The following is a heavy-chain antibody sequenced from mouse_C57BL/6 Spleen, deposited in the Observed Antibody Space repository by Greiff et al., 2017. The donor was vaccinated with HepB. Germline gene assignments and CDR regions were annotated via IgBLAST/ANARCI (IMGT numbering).Heavy chain of an antibody. D-gene: IGHD1-1*01. CDR3: TRWALITTVVAPDY. V-gene: IGHV1-15*01. CDR1: GYTFTDYE. J-gene: IGHJ2*01. Sequence: QVQLQQSGAELVRPGASVTLSCKASGYTFTDYEMHWVKQTPVHGLEWIGAIDPETGGTAYNQKFKGKAILTADKSSSTAYMELRSLTSEDSAVYYCTRWALITTVVAPDYWGQGTTLTVSS. CDR2: IDPETGGT.